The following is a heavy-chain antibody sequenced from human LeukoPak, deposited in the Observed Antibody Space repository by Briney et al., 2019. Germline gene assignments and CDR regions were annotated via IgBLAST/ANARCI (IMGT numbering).Heavy chain of an antibody. CDR3: ARGRPTATMVRGVTGNWFDP. V-gene: IGHV4-39*07. CDR2: IYYSGST. J-gene: IGHJ5*02. Sequence: PSETLSLTCTVSGGSISSSSYYWGWIRQPPGKGLEWIGSIYYSGSTYYNPSLKSRVTISVDTSKNQFSLKLSSVTAADTAVYYCARGRPTATMVRGVTGNWFDPWGQGTLVTVSS. CDR1: GGSISSSSYY. D-gene: IGHD3-10*01.